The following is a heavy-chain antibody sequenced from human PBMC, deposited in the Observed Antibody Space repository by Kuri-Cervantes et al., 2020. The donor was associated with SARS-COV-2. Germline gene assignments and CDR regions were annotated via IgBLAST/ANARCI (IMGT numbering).Heavy chain of an antibody. Sequence: ESLKISCAVYGGSFSDYYWSWVRQPPGKGLEWIGEINHSGNTNYDPSLKSRVTISIDTSKNQFSLKLSSVTAADTAVYYCARGYGYQLLGLSYFDYWGQGTLVTVSS. V-gene: IGHV4-34*01. J-gene: IGHJ4*02. CDR3: ARGYGYQLLGLSYFDY. CDR2: INHSGNT. D-gene: IGHD2-2*01. CDR1: GGSFSDYY.